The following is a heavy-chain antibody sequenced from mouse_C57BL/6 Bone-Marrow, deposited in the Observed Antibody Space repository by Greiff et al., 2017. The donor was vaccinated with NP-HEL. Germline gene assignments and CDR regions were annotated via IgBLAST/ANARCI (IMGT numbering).Heavy chain of an antibody. CDR3: TRILGIGYDYGFFDY. CDR2: IDPETGGT. D-gene: IGHD2-4*01. V-gene: IGHV1-15*01. Sequence: QVQLKESGAELVRPGASVTLSCKASGYTFTDYEMHWVKQTPVHGLEWIGAIDPETGGTAYNQKFKGKAILTADKSSSTAYMELRSLTSEDSAVYYCTRILGIGYDYGFFDYWGQGTTLTVSS. CDR1: GYTFTDYE. J-gene: IGHJ2*01.